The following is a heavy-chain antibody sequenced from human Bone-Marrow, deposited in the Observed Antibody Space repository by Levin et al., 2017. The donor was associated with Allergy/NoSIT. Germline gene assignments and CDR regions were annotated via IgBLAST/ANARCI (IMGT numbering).Heavy chain of an antibody. V-gene: IGHV4-59*08. CDR3: AIGPLYGGNYFGWFDP. Sequence: SETLSPTCSVSGGSFSSYYWSWIRQPPGKGLEWIGCISSSGNTNYNPSLKNRVTISVGTSKTHFSLKLSSVTAADTAVYFCAIGPLYGGNYFGWFDPWGQGTLVSVSS. CDR1: GGSFSSYY. J-gene: IGHJ5*02. D-gene: IGHD1-26*01. CDR2: ISSSGNT.